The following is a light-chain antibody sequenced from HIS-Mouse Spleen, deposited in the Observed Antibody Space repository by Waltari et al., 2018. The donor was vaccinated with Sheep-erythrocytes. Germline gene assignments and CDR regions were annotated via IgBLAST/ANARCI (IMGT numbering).Light chain of an antibody. CDR3: QQYYSTPLT. J-gene: IGKJ4*01. CDR2: WAS. Sequence: DIVMTQSPDSLAVSLGERATIHCKSRQSVLYSSNNKNYLAWYQQKPGQPPKLPIYWASTRESGVPDRFSGSGSGTDFTLTISSLQAEDVAVYYCQQYYSTPLTFGGGTKVEIK. CDR1: QSVLYSSNNKNY. V-gene: IGKV4-1*01.